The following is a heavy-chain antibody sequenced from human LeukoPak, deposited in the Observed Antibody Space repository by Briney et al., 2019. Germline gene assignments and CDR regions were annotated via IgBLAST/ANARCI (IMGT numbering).Heavy chain of an antibody. J-gene: IGHJ4*02. CDR3: ASLDCSSTSCYPWWRGGD. Sequence: GGSLRLSCAASGFSFSNYWMSWVRRAPGKGLEWVANIKKDGSEKYYVDSVEGRFTVSRDNAKNSLYLQMNSLRAEDTAVYYCASLDCSSTSCYPWWRGGDWGQGTLVTVSS. CDR2: IKKDGSEK. D-gene: IGHD2-2*01. V-gene: IGHV3-7*01. CDR1: GFSFSNYW.